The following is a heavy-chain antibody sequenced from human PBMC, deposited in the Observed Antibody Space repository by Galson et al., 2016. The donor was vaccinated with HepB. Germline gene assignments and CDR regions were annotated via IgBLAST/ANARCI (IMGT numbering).Heavy chain of an antibody. CDR1: GGSISSSRYY. CDR3: ARDPRIELVPNS. CDR2: IFHSGTT. J-gene: IGHJ4*02. V-gene: IGHV4-39*07. D-gene: IGHD3-3*02. Sequence: ETLSLTCSVSGGSISSSRYYWGWIRQPPGKGLEWIGSIFHSGTTYYSPSLRGRVTMSLDRSKNQFSLNLISVTTADTAIYFCARDPRIELVPNSCGQGTLVTVSS.